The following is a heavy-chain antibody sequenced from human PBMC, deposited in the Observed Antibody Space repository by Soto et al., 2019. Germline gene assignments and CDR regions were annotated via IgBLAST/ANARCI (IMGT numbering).Heavy chain of an antibody. V-gene: IGHV4-59*01. Sequence: TSETLSLTCTISGGSISSYYWSWIRQPPGKGLEWIGYIYYSGSTNYNPSLKSRVTISVDTSKNQFSLKLSSVTAADTAVYYCARGGWAEGYYDSSGSYLADYWGQGTLVTVSS. D-gene: IGHD3-22*01. CDR3: ARGGWAEGYYDSSGSYLADY. CDR2: IYYSGST. J-gene: IGHJ4*02. CDR1: GGSISSYY.